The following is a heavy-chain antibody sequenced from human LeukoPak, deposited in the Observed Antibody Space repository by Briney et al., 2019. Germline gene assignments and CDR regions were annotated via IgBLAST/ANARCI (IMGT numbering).Heavy chain of an antibody. CDR2: ICSGGST. Sequence: PGGSLRLSCAASGFTVSSNYMSWVRQAPGKRLEWVSVICSGGSTYYADSVKGRFTISRDNSKNTLYLQMNSLRAEDTAVYYCARQGYYGGNSNGPFDYWGQGTLVTVSS. CDR3: ARQGYYGGNSNGPFDY. D-gene: IGHD4-23*01. CDR1: GFTVSSNY. J-gene: IGHJ4*02. V-gene: IGHV3-53*01.